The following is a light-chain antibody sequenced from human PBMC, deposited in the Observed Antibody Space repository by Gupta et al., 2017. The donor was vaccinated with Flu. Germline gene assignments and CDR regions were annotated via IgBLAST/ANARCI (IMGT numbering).Light chain of an antibody. V-gene: IGLV8-61*01. Sequence: QTVVTQEPSLSVSPGGTVTLTCGLNSGSVSSESSPSWYKVNPGQHPRTLIESVDIRSSGVPDRGSASILATNAAIHTTGAHPGDDGAEYCLQSMEKTSVVFGGGTRLTVL. CDR1: SGSVSSESS. J-gene: IGLJ2*01. CDR2: SVD. CDR3: LQSMEKTSVV.